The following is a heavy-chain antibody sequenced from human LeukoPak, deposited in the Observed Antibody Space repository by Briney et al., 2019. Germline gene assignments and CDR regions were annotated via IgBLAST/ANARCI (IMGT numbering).Heavy chain of an antibody. D-gene: IGHD2-2*01. J-gene: IGHJ4*02. CDR3: ARRYCSSTSCYFDY. CDR1: GYTFTGYY. V-gene: IGHV1-2*02. Sequence: ASVKVSCKASGYTFTGYYMHWVRQAPGQGLEWMGWINPNSGGTNYAQNFQGRVTMTRDPSISTAYMEPGRLRSDDTAVYYCARRYCSSTSCYFDYWGQGTLVTVSS. CDR2: INPNSGGT.